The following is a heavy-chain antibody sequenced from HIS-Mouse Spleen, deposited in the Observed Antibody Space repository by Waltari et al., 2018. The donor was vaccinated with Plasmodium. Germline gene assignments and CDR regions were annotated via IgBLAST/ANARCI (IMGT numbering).Heavy chain of an antibody. CDR2: IKQDGSEK. Sequence: EVQLVESGGGLVQPGGSRRRCWAASGFTFSSYWMSWVRQAPGKGLEWVANIKQDGSEKYYVDSVKRRFTISRDNAKNSLYLQMNSLRAEDTAVYYCASSWYWYFDLWGRGTLVTVSS. CDR1: GFTFSSYW. V-gene: IGHV3-7*01. D-gene: IGHD6-13*01. CDR3: ASSWYWYFDL. J-gene: IGHJ2*01.